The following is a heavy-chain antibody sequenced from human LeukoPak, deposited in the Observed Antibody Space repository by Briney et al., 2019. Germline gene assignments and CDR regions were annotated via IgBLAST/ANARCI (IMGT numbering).Heavy chain of an antibody. J-gene: IGHJ4*02. V-gene: IGHV3-23*01. CDR1: GFTFSSYA. Sequence: GGSLRLSCAASGFTFSSYAMSSVRQAPGKGLEWVSAISGSGGSTYYADSAKGRFTISRDNSKNTLYLQMNSLRAEDTAVYYCATDSIGPATDFDYWGQGTLVTVSS. CDR3: ATDSIGPATDFDY. D-gene: IGHD2-2*01. CDR2: ISGSGGST.